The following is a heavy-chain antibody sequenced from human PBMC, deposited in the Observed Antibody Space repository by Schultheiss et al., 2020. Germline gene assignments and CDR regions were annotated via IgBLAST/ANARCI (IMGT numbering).Heavy chain of an antibody. CDR3: ARDMYSGYDFGY. D-gene: IGHD5-12*01. V-gene: IGHV3-23*01. Sequence: GGSLRLSCAASGFTFSSYAMSWVRQAPGKGLEWVSAISGSGGSTYYADSVKGRFTISRDNSKNTLYLQMNSLRAEDTAVYYCARDMYSGYDFGYWGQGTLVTVSS. J-gene: IGHJ4*02. CDR1: GFTFSSYA. CDR2: ISGSGGST.